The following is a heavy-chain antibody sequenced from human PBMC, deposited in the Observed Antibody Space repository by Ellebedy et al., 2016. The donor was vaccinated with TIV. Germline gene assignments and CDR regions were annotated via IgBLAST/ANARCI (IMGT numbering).Heavy chain of an antibody. CDR3: ARDHVVVVTHDAFDI. J-gene: IGHJ3*02. CDR2: INAGNGNT. D-gene: IGHD3-22*01. V-gene: IGHV1-3*01. Sequence: ASVKVSXKASGYTFTSYAMHWVRQAPGQRLEWMGWINAGNGNTKYSQKFQGRVTITRDTSASTAYMELSSLRSEDTAVYYCARDHVVVVTHDAFDIWGQGTMVTVSS. CDR1: GYTFTSYA.